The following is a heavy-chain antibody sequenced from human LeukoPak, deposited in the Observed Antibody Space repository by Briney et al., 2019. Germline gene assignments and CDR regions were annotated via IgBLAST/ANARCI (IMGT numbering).Heavy chain of an antibody. CDR1: GFTFSSYE. D-gene: IGHD6-13*01. CDR2: ISSSGSTI. J-gene: IGHJ6*02. V-gene: IGHV3-48*03. Sequence: GGSLRLSCAASGFTFSSYEMNWVRQAPGKGLEWVSYISSSGSTIYYADSVKGRFTISRDNAKNSLYLQMNSLRAEDTAVYYCARDLGSSWQLLINYYGMDVWGQGTTVTVSS. CDR3: ARDLGSSWQLLINYYGMDV.